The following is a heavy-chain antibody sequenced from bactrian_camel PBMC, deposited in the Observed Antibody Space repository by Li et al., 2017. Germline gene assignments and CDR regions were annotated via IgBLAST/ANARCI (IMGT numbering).Heavy chain of an antibody. CDR1: GFTYSSHC. J-gene: IGHJ4*01. CDR2: IDINGNT. CDR3: AAGDGRVDGDCDTGSAAYSR. D-gene: IGHD4*01. V-gene: IGHV3S55*01. Sequence: QLVESGGGSVQAGGSLRLSCRASGFTYSSHCMGWFRQAPGKEREGVATIDINGNTTYANSVKGRFAISRDTAKNTLYLQMNSLKPEDTAMYYCAAGDGRVDGDCDTGSAAYSRWGQGTQVTVS.